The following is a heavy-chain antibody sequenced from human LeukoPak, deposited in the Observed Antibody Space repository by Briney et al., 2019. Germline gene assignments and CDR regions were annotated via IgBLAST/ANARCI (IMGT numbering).Heavy chain of an antibody. CDR2: ISSSSTTI. CDR3: ARDIDFDN. V-gene: IGHV3-48*01. J-gene: IGHJ4*02. CDR1: GFTFSSYS. Sequence: GGSLRLSCAASGFTFSSYSLSWVRQAPRKGLEWVSYISSSSTTIYYADSVKGRFTISRDNAKKSLYLQMNSLRAEDTAVYYCARDIDFDNWGQGTLVTVSS.